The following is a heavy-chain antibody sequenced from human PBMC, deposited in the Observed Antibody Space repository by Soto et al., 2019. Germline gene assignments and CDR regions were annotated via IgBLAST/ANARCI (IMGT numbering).Heavy chain of an antibody. CDR2: MYYSGSS. J-gene: IGHJ4*02. V-gene: IGHV4-39*01. D-gene: IGHD4-4*01. CDR1: GGSISSRTFW. CDR3: ARHPRDDYNYGGSGIFDY. Sequence: SETLSLTCSVSGGSISSRTFWWAWIRQPPGKGLEWIGDMYYSGSSYSSPSLKSRVTLSVDTSKNQLSLKLNSVTAADTAVYYCARHPRDDYNYGGSGIFDYWGQGTLVTVPQ.